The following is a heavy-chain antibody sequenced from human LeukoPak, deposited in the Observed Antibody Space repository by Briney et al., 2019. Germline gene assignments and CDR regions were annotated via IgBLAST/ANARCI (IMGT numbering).Heavy chain of an antibody. V-gene: IGHV1-69*13. CDR1: GGTFSSYA. CDR3: ARGSPDLLEWLPS. D-gene: IGHD3-3*01. Sequence: SVKVSCKASGGTFSSYAISWVRQAPGQGLEWMGGIIPIFGTANYAQKFQGRVTITADESTSTAYMELSSRRSEDTAVYYCARGSPDLLEWLPSWGQGTLVTVSS. CDR2: IIPIFGTA. J-gene: IGHJ4*02.